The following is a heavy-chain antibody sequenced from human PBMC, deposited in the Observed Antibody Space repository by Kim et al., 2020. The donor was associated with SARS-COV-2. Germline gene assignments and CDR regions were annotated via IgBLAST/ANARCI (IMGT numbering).Heavy chain of an antibody. CDR2: ISGSGGST. D-gene: IGHD3-16*01. J-gene: IGHJ6*02. Sequence: GGSLRLSCAASGFTFSSYAMSWVRQAPGKGLEWVSAISGSGGSTYYADSVKGRFTISRDNSKNTLYLQMNSLRAEDTAVYYCAKGGKGYYYYGMDVWGQGTTVTVSS. CDR3: AKGGKGYYYYGMDV. CDR1: GFTFSSYA. V-gene: IGHV3-23*01.